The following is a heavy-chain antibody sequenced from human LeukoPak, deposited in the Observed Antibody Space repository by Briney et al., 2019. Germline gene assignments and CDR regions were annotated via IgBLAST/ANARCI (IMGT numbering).Heavy chain of an antibody. CDR3: AKDMQAMVTGGLFDY. V-gene: IGHV3-9*02. J-gene: IGHJ4*02. D-gene: IGHD5-18*01. CDR1: GFTSADYA. Sequence: GGSLRLSCAASGFTSADYAMHWVRQTPGKGLEWVSGIYWNSGRTGYADSVKGRFTISRDNAKNSLYLQMNSLRAEDMALYYCAKDMQAMVTGGLFDYWGQGTLVTVSS. CDR2: IYWNSGRT.